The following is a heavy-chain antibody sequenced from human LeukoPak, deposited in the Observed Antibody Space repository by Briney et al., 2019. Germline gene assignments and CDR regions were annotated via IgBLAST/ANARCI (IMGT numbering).Heavy chain of an antibody. CDR3: ASAQSFWLQSDY. D-gene: IGHD5-24*01. CDR2: INPSGGST. J-gene: IGHJ4*02. CDR1: GYTFTSYY. Sequence: GASVKVSCKASGYTFTSYYMHWVRQAPGQGLEWMGIINPSGGSTSYAQKFQSRVTMTRDTSTSTVYMELSSLRSEDTAVYYCASAQSFWLQSDYWGQGTLVTVSS. V-gene: IGHV1-46*01.